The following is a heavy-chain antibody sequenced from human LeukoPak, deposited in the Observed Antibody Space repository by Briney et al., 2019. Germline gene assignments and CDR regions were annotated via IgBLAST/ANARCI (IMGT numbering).Heavy chain of an antibody. J-gene: IGHJ4*02. V-gene: IGHV3-30*02. CDR1: AFTFRSYG. Sequence: GGSLRLSCAASAFTFRSYGMHWVRQAPGKGLEWVAFIRYHGSDKYYADSVKDRFTISRDNSKNTLYLQMNSLRAEDTAVYYCAKDLDFFPGGWGQGTLVTVSS. D-gene: IGHD1-14*01. CDR2: IRYHGSDK. CDR3: AKDLDFFPGG.